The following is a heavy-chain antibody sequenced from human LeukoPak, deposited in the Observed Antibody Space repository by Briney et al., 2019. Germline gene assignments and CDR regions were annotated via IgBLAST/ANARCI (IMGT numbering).Heavy chain of an antibody. CDR3: ARDALVRGVITAPDY. V-gene: IGHV4-34*01. CDR1: GGSFSNYY. D-gene: IGHD3-10*01. CDR2: IKHSGST. Sequence: SETLSLTCAVYGGSFSNYYWTWIRQSPGRGLEWIGEIKHSGSTKSNPSLKSRVTISVDTSKNQFSLKVTSVTAADTAVYYCARDALVRGVITAPDYWGQGTLVTVSS. J-gene: IGHJ4*02.